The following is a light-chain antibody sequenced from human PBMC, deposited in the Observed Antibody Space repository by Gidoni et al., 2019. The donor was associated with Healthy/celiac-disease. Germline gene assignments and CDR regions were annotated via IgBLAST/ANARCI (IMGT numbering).Light chain of an antibody. CDR2: DAS. CDR1: QDISNY. Sequence: DIQMTQSQSSLSASVGDRVTITCQASQDISNYLNWYQQKPGKAPKLLIYDASNLETGVPSRFSGSGSGTDFTFTISSLQPEDIATYYCQQYDNLPYMCSFGQGTKLEIK. V-gene: IGKV1-33*01. J-gene: IGKJ2*04. CDR3: QQYDNLPYMCS.